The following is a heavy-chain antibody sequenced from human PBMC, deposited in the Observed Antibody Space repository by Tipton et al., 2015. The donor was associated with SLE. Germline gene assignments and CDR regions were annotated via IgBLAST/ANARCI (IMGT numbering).Heavy chain of an antibody. J-gene: IGHJ3*01. CDR1: GYSISSGYY. V-gene: IGHV4-38-2*01. CDR3: ARGMRYCSGGSCYGCSFDV. Sequence: TLSLTCAVSGYSISSGYYWGWIRQPPGEGLGWIAYISHSGSTYYNPPLKSRVTISVDTSKNQFSLTLSSVTAADTAVYYCARGMRYCSGGSCYGCSFDVWGQGTMVTVSS. CDR2: ISHSGST. D-gene: IGHD2-15*01.